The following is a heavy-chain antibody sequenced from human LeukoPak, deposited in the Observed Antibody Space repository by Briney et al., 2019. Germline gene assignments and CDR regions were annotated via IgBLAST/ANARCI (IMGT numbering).Heavy chain of an antibody. V-gene: IGHV1-2*02. D-gene: IGHD6-13*01. CDR3: ARVRGYSSSWYAPKPNYGMDV. CDR2: INPNSGGT. J-gene: IGHJ6*02. CDR1: GYTFTGYY. Sequence: ASVKVSCKASGYTFTGYYMHWVRQAPGQGLEWMGWINPNSGGTNYARKFQGRVTMTRDTSISTAYMELSRLRSDDTAVYYCARVRGYSSSWYAPKPNYGMDVWGQGTTVTVSS.